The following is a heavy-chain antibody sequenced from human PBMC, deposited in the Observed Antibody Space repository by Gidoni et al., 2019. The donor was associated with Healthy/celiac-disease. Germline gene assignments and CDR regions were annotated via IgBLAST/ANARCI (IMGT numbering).Heavy chain of an antibody. J-gene: IGHJ6*02. CDR2: IIPILGRA. D-gene: IGHD3-10*01. V-gene: IGHV1-69*04. CDR3: ARDEWFGELFRYGMDV. Sequence: QVQLVQSGAEVKKPGSSVKVSCKAAGGTFSSYAISWVRQAPGQGLEWMGRIIPILGRANYAQKFQGRVTITADKSTSTAYMELSSLRSEDTAVYYCARDEWFGELFRYGMDVWGQGTTVTVSS. CDR1: GGTFSSYA.